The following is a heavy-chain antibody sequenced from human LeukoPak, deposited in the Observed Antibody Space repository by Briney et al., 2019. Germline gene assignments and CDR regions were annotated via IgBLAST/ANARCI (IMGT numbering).Heavy chain of an antibody. J-gene: IGHJ6*03. Sequence: GASVKVSCKASGYTFTSYYMHWVRQAPGQGLEWMGIINPSGGSTSYAQKFQGRVTMTRDMSTSTVYMELSRLRSDDTAVYYCARDISPSGGSYFLYYYYMDVWGKGTTVTISS. CDR2: INPSGGST. D-gene: IGHD2/OR15-2a*01. CDR3: ARDISPSGGSYFLYYYYMDV. V-gene: IGHV1-46*01. CDR1: GYTFTSYY.